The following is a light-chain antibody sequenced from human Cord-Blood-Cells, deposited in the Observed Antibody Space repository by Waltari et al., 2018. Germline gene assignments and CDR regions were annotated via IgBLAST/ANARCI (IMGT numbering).Light chain of an antibody. J-gene: IGKJ2*01. CDR3: QQYGSAPPYT. Sequence: EIVLTQSPGTLSLSPGERATLSCRASQRVSSSYLAWYQQKPGQAPRLLIYGASSRATGIPDRLRGSGSGTDFTLTISRLEPEDFAVYYCQQYGSAPPYTFGQGTKLEIK. V-gene: IGKV3-20*01. CDR1: QRVSSSY. CDR2: GAS.